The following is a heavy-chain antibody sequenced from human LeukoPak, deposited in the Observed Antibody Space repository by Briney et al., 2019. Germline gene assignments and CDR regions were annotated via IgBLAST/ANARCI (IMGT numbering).Heavy chain of an antibody. D-gene: IGHD2-2*01. CDR3: ARDKKGPTCYDY. V-gene: IGHV4-59*01. J-gene: IGHJ4*02. CDR1: GGSISSYY. Sequence: PSETLSLTCTVSGGSISSYYWSWIRQSPGKGLEWIGFINYSGSTAYNPSVKSRVTISVDVSKNQFSLKLSSVTAADTAVYYCARDKKGPTCYDYWGQGTLVTVSS. CDR2: INYSGST.